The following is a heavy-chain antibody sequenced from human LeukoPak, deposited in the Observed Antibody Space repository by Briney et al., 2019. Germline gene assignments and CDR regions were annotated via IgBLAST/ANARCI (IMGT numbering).Heavy chain of an antibody. CDR3: ARGLYSSSWYFSHFDY. Sequence: KPSETLSLTCAVYGGSFSGYYWSWIRQPPGKGLEWIGEINHSGSTNYNPSLKSRVTISVDTSKNQFSPKLSSVTAADTAVYYCARGLYSSSWYFSHFDYWGQGTLVTVSS. D-gene: IGHD6-13*01. CDR2: INHSGST. CDR1: GGSFSGYY. J-gene: IGHJ4*02. V-gene: IGHV4-34*01.